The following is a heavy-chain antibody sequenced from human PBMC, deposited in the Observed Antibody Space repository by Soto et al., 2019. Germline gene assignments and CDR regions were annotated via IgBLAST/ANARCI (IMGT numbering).Heavy chain of an antibody. CDR2: ISYDGSNK. D-gene: IGHD6-13*01. Sequence: SLRLSCAASGFTFSSYAMHWVRQAPGKGLEWVAVISYDGSNKYYADSVKGRFTISRDNSKNTLYLQMNSLRAEDTAVYYCARGLAAAGRTNDAFDIWGQGTMVTVSS. J-gene: IGHJ3*02. CDR1: GFTFSSYA. V-gene: IGHV3-30-3*01. CDR3: ARGLAAAGRTNDAFDI.